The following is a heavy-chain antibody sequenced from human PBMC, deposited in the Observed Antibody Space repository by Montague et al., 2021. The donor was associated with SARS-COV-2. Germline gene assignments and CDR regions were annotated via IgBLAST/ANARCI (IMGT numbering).Heavy chain of an antibody. J-gene: IGHJ5*01. CDR1: GGSISGYY. V-gene: IGHV4-4*07. D-gene: IGHD2-2*01. Sequence: ETLSLTYSVSGGSISGYYWSWVRQAAGKRLEWIGRIFVGASTDYNPSLMSRFSLSGDKSKNQFSLKVTSVTAADTAIYYCARGMAPEGRWFDSWGHGMLVTVSS. CDR2: IFVGAST. CDR3: ARGMAPEGRWFDS.